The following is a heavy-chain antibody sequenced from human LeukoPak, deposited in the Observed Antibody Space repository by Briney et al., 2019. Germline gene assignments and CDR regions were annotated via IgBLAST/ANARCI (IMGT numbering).Heavy chain of an antibody. CDR1: SFPFRSYA. CDR3: AKSKHWPALDY. J-gene: IGHJ4*02. V-gene: IGHV3-23*01. D-gene: IGHD1-1*01. CDR2: MSGRGGST. Sequence: GGPLSLSCAASSFPFRSYAINWVREAPGKGREWVAAMSGRGGSTHYADSVRGRFTIPRDISENTLYLQMNSLRAENTALYYCAKSKHWPALDYWGQGTLVTVSS.